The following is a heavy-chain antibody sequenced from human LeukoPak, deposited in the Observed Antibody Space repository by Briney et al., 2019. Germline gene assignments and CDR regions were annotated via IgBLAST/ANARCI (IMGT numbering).Heavy chain of an antibody. CDR3: AREAVDYDFWSGYYTGMSYYMDV. J-gene: IGHJ6*03. D-gene: IGHD3-3*01. CDR1: GGTFSSYA. V-gene: IGHV1-69*05. CDR2: IIPIFGTA. Sequence: GASVKVSCKASGGTFSSYAISWVRQAPGQGLESMGGIIPIFGTANYAQKFQGRVTITTDESTSTAYMELSSLRSEDTAVYYCAREAVDYDFWSGYYTGMSYYMDVWGKGTTVTVSS.